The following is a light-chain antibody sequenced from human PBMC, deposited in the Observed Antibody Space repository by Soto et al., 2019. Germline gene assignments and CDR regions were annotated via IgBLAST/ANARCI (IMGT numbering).Light chain of an antibody. CDR2: RAS. Sequence: EIVLTQSPDTLSLSPGERATLSCRASQSVSSALLAWYQQKPGQAPRLLIYRASPRATGIPDRFTGSGSGTASPPPISRLEPEDFAVNYFRQNESSPLTFGGGPRWRSN. CDR1: QSVSSAL. CDR3: RQNESSPLT. J-gene: IGKJ4*01. V-gene: IGKV3-20*01.